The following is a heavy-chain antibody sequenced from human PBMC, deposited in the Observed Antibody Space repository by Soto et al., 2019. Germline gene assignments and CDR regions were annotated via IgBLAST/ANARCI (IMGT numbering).Heavy chain of an antibody. CDR2: VYYSGTT. D-gene: IGHD3-22*01. J-gene: IGHJ1*01. Sequence: SETLSLTCTVSGGSIKTSSFYWGWIRQPPGKGLEWIGSVYYSGTTYYSPSLRSRVTISVDTSKNQFSLKLISVTAADTAVYYCARVDFYDSSAYYYLFDRWGQGTLVTVCS. V-gene: IGHV4-39*01. CDR3: ARVDFYDSSAYYYLFDR. CDR1: GGSIKTSSFY.